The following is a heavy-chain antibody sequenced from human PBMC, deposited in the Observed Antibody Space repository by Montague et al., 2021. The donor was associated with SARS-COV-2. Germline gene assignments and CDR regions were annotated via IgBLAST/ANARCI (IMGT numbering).Heavy chain of an antibody. Sequence: TLSLTCTVPSGSISSGGSISSGGYYWSWIRQHPGKGLEWIGYIYYSGSTSYNPSLKSRVTISVDTSKNQFSLKLRSVTAADTAVFYCARDHSSWGQGTLVTVSS. CDR1: SGSISSGGSISSGGYY. J-gene: IGHJ5*02. CDR3: ARDHSS. D-gene: IGHD2-21*01. CDR2: IYYSGST. V-gene: IGHV4-30-4*08.